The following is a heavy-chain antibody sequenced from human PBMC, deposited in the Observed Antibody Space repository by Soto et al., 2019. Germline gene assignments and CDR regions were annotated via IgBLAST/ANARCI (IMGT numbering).Heavy chain of an antibody. CDR1: GYDFSSYG. J-gene: IGHJ4*02. CDR2: ISASNGNR. V-gene: IGHV1-18*04. D-gene: IGHD2-2*01. CDR3: VRDPQRNDY. Sequence: QVQLVQSGAEVKKPGASVKVSCKASGYDFSSYGISWVRQAPGQGLEWMGWISASNGNRDYAQQFQGRVTMTSDTSRTTAYMERRNRRSDDTAVYYCVRDPQRNDYWGQGTLVNDSS.